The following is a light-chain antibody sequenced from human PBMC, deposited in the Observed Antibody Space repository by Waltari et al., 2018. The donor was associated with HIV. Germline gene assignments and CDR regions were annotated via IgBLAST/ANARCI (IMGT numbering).Light chain of an antibody. J-gene: IGLJ2*01. CDR3: QSYDTSLSGPV. CDR2: GNN. V-gene: IGLV1-40*01. Sequence: QSVLTQPPSVSGAPGQRVPIPCTGSSSNIGAGFDVHWYQQLPGTAPKLLLYGNNNPPSGVPDRFSGSKSGTSASLAITGLQAEDDADYYCQSYDTSLSGPVFGGGTKLTVL. CDR1: SSNIGAGFD.